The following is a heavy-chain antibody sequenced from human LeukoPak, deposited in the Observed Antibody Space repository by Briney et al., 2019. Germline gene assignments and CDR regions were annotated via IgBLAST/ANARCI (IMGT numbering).Heavy chain of an antibody. D-gene: IGHD4-17*01. CDR2: ITPKTGGT. V-gene: IGHV1-2*02. CDR3: ARVTLNYGDTVDY. CDR1: GYTFSDYY. J-gene: IGHJ4*02. Sequence: ASVKVSCNGSGYTFSDYYIQWLRQAPGHRPEWRGWITPKTGGTIYAQNFQGRITMTRDTSINTVYMELSSVKFDDTAVYYCARVTLNYGDTVDYGGEGTLVTVSS.